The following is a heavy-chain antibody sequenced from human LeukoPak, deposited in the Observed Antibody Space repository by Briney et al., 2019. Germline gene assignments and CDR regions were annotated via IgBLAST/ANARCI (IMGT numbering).Heavy chain of an antibody. J-gene: IGHJ4*02. CDR1: GFTFSSYG. CDR2: ISGSGGST. CDR3: AKSSGVAGDFDY. Sequence: GGTLRLFCAASGFTFSSYGMSWVRQAPGKGLEWVSAISGSGGSTYYADSVKGRFTISRDNSKNTLYLQMNSLRAEDTAVYYCAKSSGVAGDFDYWGQGTLVTVSS. V-gene: IGHV3-23*01. D-gene: IGHD6-19*01.